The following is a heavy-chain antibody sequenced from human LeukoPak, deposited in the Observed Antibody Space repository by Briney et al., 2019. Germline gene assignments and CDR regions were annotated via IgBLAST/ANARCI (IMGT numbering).Heavy chain of an antibody. D-gene: IGHD2-8*01. Sequence: GRSLRLSCAASGFTFSDYWIHWVRQAPGKGLVWVSRINTDGSITNYADSVKGRFSISRDNAKNTLYLQMSSLRAEDTAVYYCARNGGPRTGFRVRKANDYWGQETLFTVS. V-gene: IGHV3-74*01. CDR2: INTDGSIT. CDR1: GFTFSDYW. J-gene: IGHJ4*02. CDR3: ARNGGPRTGFRVRKANDY.